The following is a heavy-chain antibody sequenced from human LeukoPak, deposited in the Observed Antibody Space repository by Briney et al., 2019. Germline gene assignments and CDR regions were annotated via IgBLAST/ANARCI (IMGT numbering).Heavy chain of an antibody. CDR1: GFTFSSYS. V-gene: IGHV3-21*01. Sequence: GGSLRLSCAASGFTFSSYSMNWVRQAPGKGLEWVSAISSSGSNIYYAGSVEGRFTISRDNGKNSPYLQTNSLRAEDTAVYYCAREQTPLQWLAPCFDDFYGIDVWGQGTPVTVSS. CDR3: AREQTPLQWLAPCFDDFYGIDV. J-gene: IGHJ6*02. CDR2: ISSSGSNI. D-gene: IGHD6-19*01.